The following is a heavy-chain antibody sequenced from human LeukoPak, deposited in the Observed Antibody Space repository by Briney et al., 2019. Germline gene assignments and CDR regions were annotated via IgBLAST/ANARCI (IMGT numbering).Heavy chain of an antibody. Sequence: SETLSLTCTVSGGSISSRNYYWGWIRQPPGKGLEWIGSIYYSGSTYYNPSLRSRVTVSVDTSKNQFSLKLSSVTAADTAVYYCARPYCSGGSCYSNWFDPWGQGTLVTVSS. CDR3: ARPYCSGGSCYSNWFDP. V-gene: IGHV4-39*07. D-gene: IGHD2-15*01. J-gene: IGHJ5*02. CDR1: GGSISSRNYY. CDR2: IYYSGST.